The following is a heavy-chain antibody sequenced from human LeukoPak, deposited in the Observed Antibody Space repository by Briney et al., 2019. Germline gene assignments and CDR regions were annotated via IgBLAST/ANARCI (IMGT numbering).Heavy chain of an antibody. CDR2: INHSGST. CDR1: GGSFSGYY. Sequence: NPSETLSLTCAVYGGSFSGYYWSWIRQPPGKGLEWIGEINHSGSTNYNPSLKSRVTISVDTSKNQFSLNLTSVTAADTAVYYCARLQCSSTTCLWPNAFDIWGQGTLVIVSS. J-gene: IGHJ3*02. V-gene: IGHV4-34*01. CDR3: ARLQCSSTTCLWPNAFDI. D-gene: IGHD2-2*01.